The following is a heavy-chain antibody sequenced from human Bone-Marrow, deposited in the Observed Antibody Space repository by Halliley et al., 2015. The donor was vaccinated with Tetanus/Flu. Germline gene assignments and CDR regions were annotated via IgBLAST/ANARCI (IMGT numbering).Heavy chain of an antibody. Sequence: TLSLTCTVSGGSIGTYYWNWIRQPPGKGLEWIGYIYYSGRTNYKSSLKSRVTMSIDTSKNQFSLKVRSVTAADTAVYYCARADGLGPFDIWGQGTVVTVSS. CDR1: GGSIGTYY. CDR3: ARADGLGPFDI. CDR2: IYYSGRT. J-gene: IGHJ3*02. D-gene: IGHD3-10*01. V-gene: IGHV4-59*01.